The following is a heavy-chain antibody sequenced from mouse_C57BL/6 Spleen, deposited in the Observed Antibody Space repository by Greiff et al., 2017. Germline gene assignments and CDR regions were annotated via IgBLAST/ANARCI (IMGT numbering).Heavy chain of an antibody. J-gene: IGHJ3*01. CDR1: GYTFNSYW. V-gene: IGHV1-69*01. D-gene: IGHD3-2*02. CDR3: ARELRVQWGVAY. Sequence: QVQLQQPGAELVMPGASVKLSCKASGYTFNSYWMHWVKQRPGQGLEWIGAIDPSDSYTNYHQKFKGKSTLTVDKSSRTAYIQLNSLTSEDSAVDYCARELRVQWGVAYWGQGTLVTVSA. CDR2: IDPSDSYT.